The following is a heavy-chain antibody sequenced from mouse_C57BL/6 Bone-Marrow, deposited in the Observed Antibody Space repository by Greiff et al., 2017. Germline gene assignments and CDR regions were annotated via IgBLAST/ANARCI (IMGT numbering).Heavy chain of an antibody. CDR1: GFNIKDDY. Sequence: EVKLVESGAELVRPGASVKLSCTASGFNIKDDYMHWVKQRPEQGLEWIGWIDPENGDTEYASKFQGKATITADTSSNTAYLQLSSLTSEDTAVYYCTTDGYLYAMDYWGQGTSVTVSS. J-gene: IGHJ4*01. CDR2: IDPENGDT. D-gene: IGHD2-2*01. CDR3: TTDGYLYAMDY. V-gene: IGHV14-4*01.